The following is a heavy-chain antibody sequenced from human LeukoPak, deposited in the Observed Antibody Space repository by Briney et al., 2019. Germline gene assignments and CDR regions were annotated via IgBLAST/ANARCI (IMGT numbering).Heavy chain of an antibody. CDR1: GGTFISYA. V-gene: IGHV1-69*04. CDR3: ASSGSGSYLITPRY. D-gene: IGHD3-10*01. J-gene: IGHJ3*01. CDR2: IIPILGIA. Sequence: GASVNVSCKASGGTFISYAISWVRPAPGQGVEGMGRIIPILGIANYAQKFQGRVTITADKSTSTAYMELSSLRSEDTAVYYCASSGSGSYLITPRYWGQGTMVTVSS.